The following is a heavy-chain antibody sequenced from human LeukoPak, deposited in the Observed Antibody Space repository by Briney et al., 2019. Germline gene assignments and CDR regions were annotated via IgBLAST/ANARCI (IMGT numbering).Heavy chain of an antibody. CDR3: ARDSSLWFGELFR. J-gene: IGHJ4*02. V-gene: IGHV3-30-3*01. CDR1: GFTFSSYA. CDR2: ISYDGSNK. D-gene: IGHD3-10*01. Sequence: QPGGSLRLSCAASGFTFSSYAMHWVRQAPGKGLEWVAVISYDGSNKYYADSVKGRFTISRDNSKNTLYLQMNSLRAEDTAVYYCARDSSLWFGELFRWGQGTLVTVSS.